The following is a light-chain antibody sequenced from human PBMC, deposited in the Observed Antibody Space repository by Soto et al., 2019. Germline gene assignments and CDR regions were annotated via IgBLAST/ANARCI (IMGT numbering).Light chain of an antibody. Sequence: QSVLTQPPSASGSPGQSVTISCTGTSSDVGGYDYVSWYQQHPGKAPKLMIYEVTIRPSGVSDRFSGSKSGNTASLTVSGLQAEDEADYYCSSYTGDNPSYVFGTGTKVTAL. V-gene: IGLV2-8*01. CDR1: SSDVGGYDY. J-gene: IGLJ1*01. CDR3: SSYTGDNPSYV. CDR2: EVT.